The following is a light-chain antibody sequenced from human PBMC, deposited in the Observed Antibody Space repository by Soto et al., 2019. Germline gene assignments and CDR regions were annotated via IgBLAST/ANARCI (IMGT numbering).Light chain of an antibody. CDR3: SSYGGSNNLV. J-gene: IGLJ2*01. Sequence: QSVLTQPPSASGSLGQSVTISCTGTRRDVGGYNYVSWYQQHPGKAPRFMIYEVTKRPSGVPDRFSASKSGNTASLTVSGLQAEDEAEYYCSSYGGSNNLVFGGGTKVTVL. CDR2: EVT. V-gene: IGLV2-8*01. CDR1: RRDVGGYNY.